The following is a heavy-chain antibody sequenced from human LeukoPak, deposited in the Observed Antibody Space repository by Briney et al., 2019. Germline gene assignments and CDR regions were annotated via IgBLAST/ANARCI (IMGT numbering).Heavy chain of an antibody. CDR3: ARDHGNRYYYYGMDV. J-gene: IGHJ6*02. CDR1: GGSFSGYY. Sequence: PSETLSLTCAVYGGSFSGYYWSWIRQPPGKGLEWIGYIYYSGSTYYNPSLKSRVTISVDTSKNQFSLRLSSVTAADTAVYYCARDHGNRYYYYGMDVWGQGTTVTVSS. D-gene: IGHD1-14*01. V-gene: IGHV4-30-4*01. CDR2: IYYSGST.